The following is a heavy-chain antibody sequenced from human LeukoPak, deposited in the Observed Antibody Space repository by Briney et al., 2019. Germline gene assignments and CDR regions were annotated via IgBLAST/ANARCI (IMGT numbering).Heavy chain of an antibody. CDR2: MNPNSGGT. Sequence: ASVKVSCKASGYTFTGYYIHWVRQAPGQGLEWMGWMNPNSGGTNYAQKFQGRVTMTRDTSIATVYMEMSRLRSDDTAVYYCARVREDYGDYPLEGAFDIWGHGTMVTVSS. CDR1: GYTFTGYY. J-gene: IGHJ3*02. CDR3: ARVREDYGDYPLEGAFDI. D-gene: IGHD4-17*01. V-gene: IGHV1-2*02.